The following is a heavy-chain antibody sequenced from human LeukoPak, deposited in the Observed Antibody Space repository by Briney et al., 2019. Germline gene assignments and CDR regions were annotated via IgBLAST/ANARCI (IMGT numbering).Heavy chain of an antibody. Sequence: SETLSLTCTVSGGSISSYYWNWIRQPPGKGLEWIGYIYYSGSTNYNPSLKSRVTISVDTSKNQSSLKLSSVTAADTAVYYCARGGGVRAAPFDPWGQGTLVTVSS. CDR1: GGSISSYY. V-gene: IGHV4-59*01. J-gene: IGHJ5*02. D-gene: IGHD3-16*01. CDR2: IYYSGST. CDR3: ARGGGVRAAPFDP.